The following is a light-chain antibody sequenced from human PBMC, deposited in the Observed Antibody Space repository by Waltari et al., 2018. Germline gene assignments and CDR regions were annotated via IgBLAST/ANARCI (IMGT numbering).Light chain of an antibody. CDR2: TDN. CDR1: SSNIGFNT. J-gene: IGLJ3*02. V-gene: IGLV1-44*01. CDR3: AAWDDNLNGWA. Sequence: QSVLTQPPSASGTPGQRVTISCSGSSSNIGFNTVSWYQQVPGAAPRILMYTDNRRRSGVPDRFSGSKSGSSASLAISGLRPEDEADYYCAAWDDNLNGWAFGGGTKVTVL.